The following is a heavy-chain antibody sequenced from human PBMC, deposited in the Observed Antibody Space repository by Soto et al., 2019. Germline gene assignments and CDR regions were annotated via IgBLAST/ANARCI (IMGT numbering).Heavy chain of an antibody. V-gene: IGHV1-69*06. CDR2: IIPIFSTA. CDR1: GGTFSSYA. J-gene: IGHJ4*02. Sequence: QVQLVQSGAEVEKPGSSVKVSCKTSGGTFSSYAISWVRQAPGQGLEWMGGIIPIFSTANYAQKFQGRVTITADRATNTGYMELSSLRSEDTAVYYCARDLNVRSSYNLDYWGQGTLVTVSS. D-gene: IGHD5-18*01. CDR3: ARDLNVRSSYNLDY.